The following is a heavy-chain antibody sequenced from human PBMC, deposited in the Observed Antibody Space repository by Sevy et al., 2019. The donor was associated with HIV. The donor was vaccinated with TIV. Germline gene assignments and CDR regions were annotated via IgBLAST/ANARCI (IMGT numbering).Heavy chain of an antibody. V-gene: IGHV3-15*01. CDR1: GFTFSNAW. D-gene: IGHD6-13*01. CDR3: TTGGSSSWYIRYFQH. Sequence: GGSLRLSCAASGFTFSNAWMSWVRQAPGKGLEWVGRIKSKTDGGTTDYAAPVKGRLTISRDDSKNTLYLQMNSLKTEDTAVYYCTTGGSSSWYIRYFQHWGQGTLVTVSS. CDR2: IKSKTDGGTT. J-gene: IGHJ1*01.